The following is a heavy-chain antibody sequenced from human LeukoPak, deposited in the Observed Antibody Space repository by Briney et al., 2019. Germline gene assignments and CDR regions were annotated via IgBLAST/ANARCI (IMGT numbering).Heavy chain of an antibody. V-gene: IGHV3-21*01. J-gene: IGHJ5*02. CDR3: ARAGAPAAIIFPMGPGNWFDP. Sequence: PGGSLRLSCAASGFTFSSYSMNWVRQAPGKGLEWVSSISSSSSYIYYADSVKGRFTISRDNAKNSLYLQMNSLRAEDTAVYYCARAGAPAAIIFPMGPGNWFDPWGQGTLVTVSS. CDR1: GFTFSSYS. CDR2: ISSSSSYI. D-gene: IGHD2-2*01.